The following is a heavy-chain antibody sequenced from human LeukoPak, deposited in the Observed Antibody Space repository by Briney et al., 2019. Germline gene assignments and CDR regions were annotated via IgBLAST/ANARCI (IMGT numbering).Heavy chain of an antibody. D-gene: IGHD3-10*01. CDR3: ARGSSYYYGSDYLNWFDP. CDR1: GFTFSSYS. Sequence: PGGSLRLSCAASGFTFSSYSMNWVRQAPGKGLEWVSYISSSSSTIYYADSVKGRFTISRDNAKNSLYLQMNSLRAEDTAVYYCARGSSYYYGSDYLNWFDPWGQGTLVTVSS. J-gene: IGHJ5*02. CDR2: ISSSSSTI. V-gene: IGHV3-48*01.